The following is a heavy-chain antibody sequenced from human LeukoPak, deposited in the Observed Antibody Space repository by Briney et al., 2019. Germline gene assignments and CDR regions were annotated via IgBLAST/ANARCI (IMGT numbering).Heavy chain of an antibody. D-gene: IGHD1-26*01. CDR3: AKDHGIVGALLLLPYRDYFDY. CDR1: GFPFSSYA. Sequence: QPGGSLRLSCAASGFPFSSYAMSWVRQAPGKGLEWVSAISGSGGSTYYADSVKGRFTISRDNSKNTMYLQMNSLRAEDTAVYDCAKDHGIVGALLLLPYRDYFDYWGQGTLVTVSS. J-gene: IGHJ4*02. V-gene: IGHV3-23*01. CDR2: ISGSGGST.